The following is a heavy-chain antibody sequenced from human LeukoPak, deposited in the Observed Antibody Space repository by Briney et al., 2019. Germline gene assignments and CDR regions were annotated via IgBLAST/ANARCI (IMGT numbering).Heavy chain of an antibody. CDR3: ARGIARNDSAFDI. Sequence: SETLSLTCAVYGGSFSGYYWSWIRQPPGKGLEWIGEINHSGSINYNPSLKSRVTISVDTSKNQFSLKLSSVTAADTAVYYCARGIARNDSAFDIWGQGTMVTASS. D-gene: IGHD1-1*01. V-gene: IGHV4-34*01. J-gene: IGHJ3*02. CDR1: GGSFSGYY. CDR2: INHSGSI.